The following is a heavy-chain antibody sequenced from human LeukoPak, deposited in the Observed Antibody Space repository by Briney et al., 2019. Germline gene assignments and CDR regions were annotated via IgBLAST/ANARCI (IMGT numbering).Heavy chain of an antibody. D-gene: IGHD6-19*01. V-gene: IGHV1-69*04. J-gene: IGHJ4*02. Sequence: GSSVKLSCKASGGTFSSYAISWVRQAPGQGLEWMGRIIPIFGIANYAQKFQGRVTITADKSTSTAYMELSSLRSEDTAVYYCARIWEVGWYAYWGQGTLVTVSS. CDR2: IIPIFGIA. CDR1: GGTFSSYA. CDR3: ARIWEVGWYAY.